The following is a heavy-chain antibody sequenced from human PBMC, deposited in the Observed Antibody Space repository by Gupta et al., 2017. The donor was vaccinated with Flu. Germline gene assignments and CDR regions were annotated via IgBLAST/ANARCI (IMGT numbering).Heavy chain of an antibody. CDR1: GFIFGTYF. V-gene: IGHV3-21*01. D-gene: IGHD3-22*01. Sequence: EVQLVESGGGLVKPGGSLTLSCAASGFIFGTYFISWVRQAPGKGLEWVSSISSSSSYIYYADSVKGRFTISRDNAKNSLSLQLNSLRVEDTAVYYCVRHFSDRDAFDVWGQGTKVTVFS. CDR2: ISSSSSYI. CDR3: VRHFSDRDAFDV. J-gene: IGHJ3*01.